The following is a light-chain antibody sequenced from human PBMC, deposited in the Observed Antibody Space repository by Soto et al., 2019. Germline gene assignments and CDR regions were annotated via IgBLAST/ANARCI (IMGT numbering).Light chain of an antibody. Sequence: DIQLTQSPSFLSASVGDRVTITCRATYGISRYLAWYQQKPGKAPTLLIYAASSLQGGVPSRFSGGGSGTEFTLTISNLQPEDFATYYCQHFDNYPRISFGPGTKVDIK. CDR3: QHFDNYPRIS. CDR2: AAS. J-gene: IGKJ3*01. V-gene: IGKV1-9*01. CDR1: YGISRY.